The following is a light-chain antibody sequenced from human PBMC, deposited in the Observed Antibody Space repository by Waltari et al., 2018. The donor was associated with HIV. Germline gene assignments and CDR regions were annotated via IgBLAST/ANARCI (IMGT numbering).Light chain of an antibody. CDR1: QNIVYTSNNKSH. CDR3: QQYYSSPQT. CDR2: WAS. V-gene: IGKV4-1*01. Sequence: DIVMTQSPESLTVSLRERATLNCNSRQNIVYTSNNKSHLAWYQHKAGQSPKLLISWASSRESGVPDRFSGSGSGTNFSLTISSLETADVAIYYCQQYYSSPQTFGRGTRVEIK. J-gene: IGKJ1*01.